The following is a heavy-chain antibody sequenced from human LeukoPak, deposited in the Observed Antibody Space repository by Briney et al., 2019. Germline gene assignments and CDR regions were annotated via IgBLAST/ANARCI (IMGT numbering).Heavy chain of an antibody. D-gene: IGHD3-22*01. CDR3: ASAQHYYYDSSGYIPYYFDY. V-gene: IGHV1-69*04. CDR1: GGTFSSYA. CDR2: IIPILGTA. J-gene: IGHJ4*02. Sequence: ASVKVSCKASGGTFSSYAISWVRQAPGQGLEWMGRIIPILGTANYAQKFQGRVTITADKSTSTAYMELSSLRSEDTAVYYCASAQHYYYDSSGYIPYYFDYWGQGTLVTVSS.